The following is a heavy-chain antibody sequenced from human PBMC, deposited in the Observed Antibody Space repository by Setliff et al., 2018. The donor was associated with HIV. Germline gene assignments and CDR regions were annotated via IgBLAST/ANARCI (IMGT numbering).Heavy chain of an antibody. D-gene: IGHD1-7*01. Sequence: GRSLRLSCAASGFTFSSYAMSWVRQAPGKGLEWVSTISGSGGSTYYADSVKGRFTISRDNSKNTLYLQMNSLRAEDTAVYYCAKDRRGITGTKSCAWFDPWGQGILVTVSS. CDR2: ISGSGGST. CDR1: GFTFSSYA. CDR3: AKDRRGITGTKSCAWFDP. V-gene: IGHV3-23*01. J-gene: IGHJ5*02.